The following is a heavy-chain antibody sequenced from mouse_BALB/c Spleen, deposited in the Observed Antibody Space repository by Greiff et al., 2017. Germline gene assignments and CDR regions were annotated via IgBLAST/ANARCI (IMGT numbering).Heavy chain of an antibody. V-gene: IGHV14-4*02. Sequence: EVHLVESGAELVRPGASVKLSCTASGFNIKDYYMHWVKQRPEQGLEWIGWIDPENGDTEYAPKFQGKATMTADTSSNTAYLQLSSLTSEDTAVYYCNAFNDYYAMDYWGQGTSVTVSS. CDR1: GFNIKDYY. CDR3: NAFNDYYAMDY. J-gene: IGHJ4*01. CDR2: IDPENGDT.